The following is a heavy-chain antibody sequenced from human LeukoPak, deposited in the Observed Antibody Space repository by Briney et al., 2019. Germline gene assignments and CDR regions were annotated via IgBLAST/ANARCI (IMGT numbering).Heavy chain of an antibody. D-gene: IGHD2-8*01. CDR1: GFTLNSHW. J-gene: IGHJ4*02. Sequence: PGGSLRLSCVASGFTLNSHWMNWVRQAPGKGLEWVSYISSSGSTIYYADSVKGRFTISRDNAKNSLYLQMNSLRAEDTAVYYCARAPMVYGIDYWGQGTLVTVSS. V-gene: IGHV3-48*04. CDR3: ARAPMVYGIDY. CDR2: ISSSGSTI.